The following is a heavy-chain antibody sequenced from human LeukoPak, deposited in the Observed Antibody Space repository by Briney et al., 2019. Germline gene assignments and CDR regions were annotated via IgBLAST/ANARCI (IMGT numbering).Heavy chain of an antibody. Sequence: PGGSLRLSCAVSGFTFNMYWMTWVRQAQGKGLEPVAYRNKDGSDKYYVDSVKGRFTVSRDNAKNSLYLQMNSLRAEDTAVYYCARDAGYGGNSDYWGQGTLVTVSS. CDR1: GFTFNMYW. J-gene: IGHJ4*02. V-gene: IGHV3-7*01. CDR2: RNKDGSDK. CDR3: ARDAGYGGNSDY. D-gene: IGHD4-23*01.